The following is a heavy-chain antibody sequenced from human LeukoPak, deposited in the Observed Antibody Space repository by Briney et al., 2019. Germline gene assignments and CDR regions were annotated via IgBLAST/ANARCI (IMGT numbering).Heavy chain of an antibody. Sequence: ASVKVSCKASGYAFTSYAMHWVRQAPGQRLEWMGWINAGNGNTKYSQEFQGRVTITRDTSASTAYMELSSLRSEDTAVYYCARAYCGGDCYSEFDYWGQGTLVTVSS. D-gene: IGHD2-21*02. J-gene: IGHJ4*02. CDR1: GYAFTSYA. CDR2: INAGNGNT. CDR3: ARAYCGGDCYSEFDY. V-gene: IGHV1-3*03.